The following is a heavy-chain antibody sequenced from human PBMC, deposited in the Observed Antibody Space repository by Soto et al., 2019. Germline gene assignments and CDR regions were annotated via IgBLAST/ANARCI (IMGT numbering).Heavy chain of an antibody. D-gene: IGHD6-19*01. CDR2: ISYDGSNK. Sequence: GGSLRLSCAASGFTFSSYGMHWVRQAPGKGLEWVAVISYDGSNKYYADSVKGRFTISRDNSKNTLYLQMNSLRAEDTAVYYCAKLEPEQWLDYYFDYWGQGTLVTVSS. CDR1: GFTFSSYG. CDR3: AKLEPEQWLDYYFDY. J-gene: IGHJ4*02. V-gene: IGHV3-30*18.